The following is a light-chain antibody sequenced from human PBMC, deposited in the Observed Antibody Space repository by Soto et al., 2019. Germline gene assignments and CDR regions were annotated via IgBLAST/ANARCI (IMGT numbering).Light chain of an antibody. CDR2: EVS. J-gene: IGLJ2*01. V-gene: IGLV2-14*01. CDR3: SSYTSSSTLI. CDR1: ISDVGGYNY. Sequence: QSALTQPASVSGSPGQSITISCTGTISDVGGYNYVSWYQHHPGKAPKLMIYEVSNRPSGVSNRFSGSKSGNTASLTISGLQAEDESVYYCSSYTSSSTLIFGGGTQLTVL.